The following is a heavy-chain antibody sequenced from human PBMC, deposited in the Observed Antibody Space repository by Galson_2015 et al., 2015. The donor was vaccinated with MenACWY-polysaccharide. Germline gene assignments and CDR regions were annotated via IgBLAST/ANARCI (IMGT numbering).Heavy chain of an antibody. CDR2: IKQDGSVK. CDR1: GFSFSNYD. J-gene: IGHJ4*02. V-gene: IGHV3-7*01. Sequence: SLRLSCAASGFSFSNYDMNWVRQAPGKGLEWVANIKQDGSVKNYVDSVKGRLTISRDNAKNSLYLQMDSLRAEDTAVYYCARPRGDYWGQGILVTVSS. CDR3: ARPRGDY.